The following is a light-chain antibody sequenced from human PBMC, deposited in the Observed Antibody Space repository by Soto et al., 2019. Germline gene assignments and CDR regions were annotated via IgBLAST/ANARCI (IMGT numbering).Light chain of an antibody. CDR3: CSYAGSITYV. CDR1: SSDVGSDNL. Sequence: QSALTQPASGSGFPGQSITISCTGTSSDVGSDNLVSWYQQHPGKAPKFIIYEVSQRPAGVSYRFSGSKSGNTAYLTISGLQAEDEADYYCCSYAGSITYVFGTGTKVTVL. V-gene: IGLV2-23*02. J-gene: IGLJ1*01. CDR2: EVS.